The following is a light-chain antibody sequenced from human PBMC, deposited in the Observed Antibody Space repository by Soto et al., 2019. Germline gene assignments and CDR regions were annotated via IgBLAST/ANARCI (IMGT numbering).Light chain of an antibody. CDR3: QQSYSTPPT. CDR2: GAS. J-gene: IGKJ1*01. V-gene: IGKV3-15*01. Sequence: IVMTQSPATLSVAPCEIATLSCRASQTVTIHLAWYQQKPGQAPRLLIYGASTRATGIPARFSGSGSGTDFILTISSLQPEDFATYYCQQSYSTPPTFGQGTKVDIK. CDR1: QTVTIH.